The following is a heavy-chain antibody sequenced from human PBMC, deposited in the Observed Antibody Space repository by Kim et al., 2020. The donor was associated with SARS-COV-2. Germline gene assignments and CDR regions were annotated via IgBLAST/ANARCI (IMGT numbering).Heavy chain of an antibody. J-gene: IGHJ1*01. Sequence: GGSLRLSCTASGFTFGDYAMSWFRQAPGKGLEWVGFIRSKAYGGTTEYAASVKGRFTISRDDSKSIAYLQMNSLKTEDTAVYYCTRDDSGWELEYFQHWGQGTLVTVSS. CDR2: IRSKAYGGTT. CDR1: GFTFGDYA. CDR3: TRDDSGWELEYFQH. D-gene: IGHD6-19*01. V-gene: IGHV3-49*03.